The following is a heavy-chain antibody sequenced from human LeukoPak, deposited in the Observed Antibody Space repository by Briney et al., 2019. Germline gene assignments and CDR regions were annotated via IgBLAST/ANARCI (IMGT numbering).Heavy chain of an antibody. V-gene: IGHV3-23*01. D-gene: IGHD3-10*01. J-gene: IGHJ4*02. CDR2: ISGSGGST. Sequence: GGSLRLSCAASGFTFSSYAMSWARQAPGKGLEWVSAISGSGGSTYYADSVKGRFTISRDNSKNTLYLQMNSLRAEDTAVYYCAKSMVRGVIITHFGYWGQGTLVTVSS. CDR1: GFTFSSYA. CDR3: AKSMVRGVIITHFGY.